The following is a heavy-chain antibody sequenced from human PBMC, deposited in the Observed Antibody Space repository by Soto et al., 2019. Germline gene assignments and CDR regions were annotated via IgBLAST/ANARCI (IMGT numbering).Heavy chain of an antibody. V-gene: IGHV4-59*08. CDR3: AAAGLRLRNYYFDY. D-gene: IGHD5-12*01. J-gene: IGHJ4*02. CDR2: IYYSGST. CDR1: GGSISSYY. Sequence: QVQLQESGPGLVKPSETLSLTCTVSGGSISSYYWSWIRQPPGKGLEWIGYIYYSGSTNYNPSLKSRVTISVDTSKNQFSLKLSSVTAADTAVYYCAAAGLRLRNYYFDYWGQGTLVTVSS.